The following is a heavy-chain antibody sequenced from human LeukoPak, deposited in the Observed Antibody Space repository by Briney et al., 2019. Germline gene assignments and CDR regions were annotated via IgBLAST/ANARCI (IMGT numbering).Heavy chain of an antibody. V-gene: IGHV1-69*05. CDR1: GGTFSSYA. Sequence: ASVKVSCKASGGTFSSYAISWVRQAPGQGLEWMGRIIPIFGTANYAQKFQGRVTITTDESTSTAYMELSSLRSEDTAVYYCARGRINTGIVGATTPRAFDIWGQGTMVTVSS. CDR2: IIPIFGTA. CDR3: ARGRINTGIVGATTPRAFDI. J-gene: IGHJ3*02. D-gene: IGHD1-26*01.